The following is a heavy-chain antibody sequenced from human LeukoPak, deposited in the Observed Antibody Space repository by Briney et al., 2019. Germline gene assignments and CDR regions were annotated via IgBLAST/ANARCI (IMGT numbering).Heavy chain of an antibody. Sequence: PGGSLRLSCAASGFTFDDYAMHWVRQAPGKGLEWVSGISWNSGSIGYADSVKGRFTISRDNAKNSLYLQMNSLRAEDTALYYCAKDKGGGTMVRGVNRSFDYWGQGTLVTVSS. J-gene: IGHJ4*02. V-gene: IGHV3-9*01. CDR3: AKDKGGGTMVRGVNRSFDY. CDR2: ISWNSGSI. D-gene: IGHD3-10*01. CDR1: GFTFDDYA.